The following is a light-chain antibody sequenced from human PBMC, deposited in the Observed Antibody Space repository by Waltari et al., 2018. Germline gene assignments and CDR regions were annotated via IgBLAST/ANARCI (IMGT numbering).Light chain of an antibody. V-gene: IGKV3-20*01. CDR2: AAS. J-gene: IGKJ1*01. CDR1: QSVSRY. CDR3: QNHERLPAT. Sequence: IVLTQSPGTLSLSPGERATLSCRASQSVSRYLAWYQQRPGQAPRLLSYAASTRATGIPDRFSGSGYGTDFTLTISRLEPEDFAVYYCQNHERLPATFGQGTKVEIK.